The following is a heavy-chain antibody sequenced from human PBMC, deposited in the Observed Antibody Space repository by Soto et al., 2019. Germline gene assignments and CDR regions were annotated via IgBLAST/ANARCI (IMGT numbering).Heavy chain of an antibody. J-gene: IGHJ6*02. CDR2: IDNTGST. V-gene: IGHV4-59*01. D-gene: IGHD2-21*02. CDR1: WGSISGLY. CDR3: ERDLWGYFRADCYPLDV. Sequence: WETLSLTCPVSWGSISGLYWSWVPQPPGKGLEWVGYIDNTGSTYYNPSLKRRVSNPVDTSNHQFSLPLNLVPVADAAGYYGERDLWGYFRADCYPLDVCGQGTTVTVSS.